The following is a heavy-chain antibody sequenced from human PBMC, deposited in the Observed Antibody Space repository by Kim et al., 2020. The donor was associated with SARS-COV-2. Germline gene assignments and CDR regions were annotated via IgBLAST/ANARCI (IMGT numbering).Heavy chain of an antibody. Sequence: SETLSLTCAVYGGSFSGYYWSWIRQPPGKGLEWIGEINHSGSTNYNPSLKSRVTISVDTSKNQFSLKLSSVTAADTAVYYCASSVVVPAALYYYYGMDVWGQGTTVTVSS. D-gene: IGHD2-2*01. CDR1: GGSFSGYY. CDR3: ASSVVVPAALYYYYGMDV. V-gene: IGHV4-34*01. CDR2: INHSGST. J-gene: IGHJ6*02.